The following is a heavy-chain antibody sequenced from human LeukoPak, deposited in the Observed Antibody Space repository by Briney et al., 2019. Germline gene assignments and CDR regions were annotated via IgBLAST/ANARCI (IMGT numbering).Heavy chain of an antibody. CDR3: ARDRVVVPAAIYFDN. Sequence: GGSLRLSCEASGFTFSSYWMSWVRQAPGKGLEWAANIKQDGSETYSVDSVKGRFTISRDNAKNSLYLQMNSLRAEDTAMHYCARDRVVVPAAIYFDNWGQGTLVTVSS. CDR1: GFTFSSYW. V-gene: IGHV3-7*01. D-gene: IGHD2-2*02. J-gene: IGHJ4*02. CDR2: IKQDGSET.